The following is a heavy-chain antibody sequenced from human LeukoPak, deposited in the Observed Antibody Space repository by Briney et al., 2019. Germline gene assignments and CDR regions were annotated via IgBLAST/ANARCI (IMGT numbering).Heavy chain of an antibody. CDR3: ARVYYYGSGSSVYADY. CDR1: GGSISSYY. V-gene: IGHV4-59*08. CDR2: IYYSGST. J-gene: IGHJ4*02. Sequence: SETLSLTCTVSGGSISSYYWSWIRQPPGKGLEWIGYIYYSGSTNYNPSLKSRVTISVDTSKNQFSLKLSSVTAADTAVYYCARVYYYGSGSSVYADYWGQGTLVTVSS. D-gene: IGHD3-10*01.